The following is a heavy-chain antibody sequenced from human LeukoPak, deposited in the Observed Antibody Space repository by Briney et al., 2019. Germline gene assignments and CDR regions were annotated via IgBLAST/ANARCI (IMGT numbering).Heavy chain of an antibody. CDR1: GYTFTGYY. CDR2: INPNSGGT. CDR3: ASSPTSECSGGSCYSY. V-gene: IGHV1-2*02. Sequence: GASVKVSCKAPGYTFTGYYMHWVRQAPGQGLEWMGWINPNSGGTNYVQKFQGRVTTTRDTSITTAYMQLSRLRSDDTAVYYCASSPTSECSGGSCYSYWGQGTLVTVSS. J-gene: IGHJ4*02. D-gene: IGHD2-15*01.